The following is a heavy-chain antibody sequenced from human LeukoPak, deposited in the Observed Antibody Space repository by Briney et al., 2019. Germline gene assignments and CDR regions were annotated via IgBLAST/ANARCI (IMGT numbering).Heavy chain of an antibody. D-gene: IGHD2-15*01. CDR2: IYYSGST. Sequence: SETLSLTCTVSGRSINSSSYYCGWIRQPPVKGLEWIGSIYYSGSTYYNPSLKSRVTISVDTSKNQFSLKVTSVTAADTAVYYCARDHSSSPWMDSFEIWGPGTKVTVSS. CDR3: ARDHSSSPWMDSFEI. V-gene: IGHV4-39*07. J-gene: IGHJ3*02. CDR1: GRSINSSSYY.